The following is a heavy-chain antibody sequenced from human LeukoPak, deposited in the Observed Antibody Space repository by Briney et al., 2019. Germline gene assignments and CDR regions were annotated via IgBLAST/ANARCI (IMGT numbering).Heavy chain of an antibody. V-gene: IGHV1-18*04. D-gene: IGHD1-26*01. J-gene: IGHJ3*02. Sequence: ASVKVSCKASGYTFTSYGISWVRQAPGQGLEWMGWISAYNGNTNYAQKLQGRVTMTTDTSTSTAYMELRSLRSDDTAVYYCASGIVGAPNHDAFDIWGQGTMVTVSS. CDR1: GYTFTSYG. CDR2: ISAYNGNT. CDR3: ASGIVGAPNHDAFDI.